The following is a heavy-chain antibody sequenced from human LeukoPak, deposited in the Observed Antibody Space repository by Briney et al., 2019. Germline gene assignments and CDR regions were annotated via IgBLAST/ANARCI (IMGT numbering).Heavy chain of an antibody. CDR1: GRTFSSYA. CDR2: IIPIFGTA. V-gene: IGHV1-69*05. CDR3: ARSDHYDFWSGYYKEGNYYYYYMDV. J-gene: IGHJ6*03. Sequence: GASVKVSCKASGRTFSSYAISWVRQAPGQGLEWMGGIIPIFGTANYAQKFQGRVTITTDESTSTAYMELSSLRSEDTAVYYCARSDHYDFWSGYYKEGNYYYYYMDVWGEGTTVTVSS. D-gene: IGHD3-3*01.